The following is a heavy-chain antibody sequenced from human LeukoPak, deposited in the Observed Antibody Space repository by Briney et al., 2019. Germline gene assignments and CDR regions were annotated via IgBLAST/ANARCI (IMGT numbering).Heavy chain of an antibody. Sequence: ASVKVSCKASGYTFTSYGINWVRQAPGQGLEWMGWISTYNGDTNYAQKLQGRVTMTTDTSTSTAYMELRSLRSDDTAAYYCARAVGGRGAMAYFDYWGQGTLVTVSS. J-gene: IGHJ4*02. CDR3: ARAVGGRGAMAYFDY. CDR2: ISTYNGDT. V-gene: IGHV1-18*01. CDR1: GYTFTSYG. D-gene: IGHD3-16*01.